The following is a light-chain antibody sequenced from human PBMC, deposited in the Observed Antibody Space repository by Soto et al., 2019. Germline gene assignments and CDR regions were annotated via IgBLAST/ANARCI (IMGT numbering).Light chain of an antibody. CDR3: QQYGRSPLT. Sequence: EIVLTQSPGTLSLSPGERATLSCRASQTVTSSYLDWYQQKPGQAPRLLIYGASSRAAGIPDRFSGSGSGTDFTLTISRLEPEDFAVYHCQQYGRSPLTFGGGTKVEIK. J-gene: IGKJ4*01. V-gene: IGKV3-20*01. CDR1: QTVTSSY. CDR2: GAS.